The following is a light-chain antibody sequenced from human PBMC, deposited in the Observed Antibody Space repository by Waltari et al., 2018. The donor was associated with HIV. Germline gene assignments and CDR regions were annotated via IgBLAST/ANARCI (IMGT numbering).Light chain of an antibody. V-gene: IGLV1-44*01. CDR1: SSNIGSNA. CDR3: ASWDARLSGLL. CDR2: SDN. J-gene: IGLJ3*02. Sequence: QSVLTQPPSASGTPGQRVTISCSGSSSNIGSNAVNWYQQVPGTAPKLLIYSDNERPSGVPDRFSGSKSGTSASLAISGLQSEDEVDYFCASWDARLSGLLFGGGTKLTVL.